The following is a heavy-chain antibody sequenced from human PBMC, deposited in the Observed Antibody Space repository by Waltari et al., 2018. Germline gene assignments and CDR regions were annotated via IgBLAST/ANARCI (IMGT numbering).Heavy chain of an antibody. CDR2: ILAMFGTV. D-gene: IGHD2-2*01. Sequence: QVQLVQSGAEVKKPGSSVKVSCKASGGTFSSYAISWVRQAPGPGLEWMGRILAMFGTVNYAPKFQGRVTITADKSTSTAYMELSSLRSEDTAVYYCARDRIPATGRGGGFDYWGQGTLVTVSS. V-gene: IGHV1-69*13. CDR3: ARDRIPATGRGGGFDY. J-gene: IGHJ4*02. CDR1: GGTFSSYA.